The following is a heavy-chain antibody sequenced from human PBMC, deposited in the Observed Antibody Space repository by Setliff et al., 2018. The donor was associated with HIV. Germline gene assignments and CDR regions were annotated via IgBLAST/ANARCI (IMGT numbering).Heavy chain of an antibody. CDR1: GGSISTYY. Sequence: PSETLSLTCKVSGGSISTYYWSWIRQPPGKGLEWPGYVSYSGSTNFNPSLESRLAMSVDMSKNHFSLKLRSVTAADTAVYYCARHGHFYDSSSSDAFDIWGHGTMVTVSS. CDR2: VSYSGST. V-gene: IGHV4-59*08. CDR3: ARHGHFYDSSSSDAFDI. D-gene: IGHD3-22*01. J-gene: IGHJ3*02.